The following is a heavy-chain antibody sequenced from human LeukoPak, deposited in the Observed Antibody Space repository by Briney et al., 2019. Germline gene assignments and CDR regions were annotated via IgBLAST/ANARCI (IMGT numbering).Heavy chain of an antibody. Sequence: PGGSLRLSCAASGFTFSDYFMTWIRQAPGKGLEWLSHINSGGTLYYADSVKGRFTTSRDDAKNSLYLQMNSLRADDTAVYYCARDNWGSIDHWGQGILVTVSS. CDR3: ARDNWGSIDH. CDR2: INSGGTL. CDR1: GFTFSDYF. J-gene: IGHJ4*02. D-gene: IGHD7-27*01. V-gene: IGHV3-11*01.